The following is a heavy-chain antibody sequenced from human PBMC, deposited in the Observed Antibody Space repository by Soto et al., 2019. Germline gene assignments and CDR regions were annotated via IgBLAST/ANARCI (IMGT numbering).Heavy chain of an antibody. D-gene: IGHD2-8*01. Sequence: QVQLVQSGAEMKQPGASVKVSCKTSGYAFSGYRLSWVRQGPGQGREWMGWISGYNGNTDYAQKFQGRVTMTTDTSTSTAYMELRSLRSDDTAVDYCARDLGPPNWFDSWGQGTLVTVSS. CDR1: GYAFSGYR. V-gene: IGHV1-18*01. J-gene: IGHJ5*01. CDR3: ARDLGPPNWFDS. CDR2: ISGYNGNT.